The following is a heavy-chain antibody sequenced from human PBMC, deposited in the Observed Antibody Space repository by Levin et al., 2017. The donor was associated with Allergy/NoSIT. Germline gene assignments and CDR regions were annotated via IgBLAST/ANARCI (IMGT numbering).Heavy chain of an antibody. CDR1: GFTFGDYA. J-gene: IGHJ4*02. Sequence: PGESLKISCTASGFTFGDYAMSWFRQAPGKGLEWVGFIRSKAYGGTTEYAASVKGRFTISRDDSKSIAYLQMNSLKTEDTAVYYCTSWPGQQPLDWGQGTLVTVSS. CDR3: TSWPGQQPLD. CDR2: IRSKAYGGTT. D-gene: IGHD6-13*01. V-gene: IGHV3-49*03.